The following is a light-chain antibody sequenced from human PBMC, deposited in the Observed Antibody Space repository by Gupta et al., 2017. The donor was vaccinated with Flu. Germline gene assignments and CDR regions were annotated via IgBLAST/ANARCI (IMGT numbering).Light chain of an antibody. CDR1: QRVVIY. J-gene: IGKJ1*01. CDR2: AAS. V-gene: IGKV1-39*01. CDR3: LQSAKTPRT. Sequence: DVQMFQSPSSLSASVGDTVTITCRASQRVVIYVNWYHQKPGGAPKLLIYAASYLQSGVPERFSGSGSGTDFTLTIARLQPEDFGTYSCLQSAKTPRTFGEGTKVEIK.